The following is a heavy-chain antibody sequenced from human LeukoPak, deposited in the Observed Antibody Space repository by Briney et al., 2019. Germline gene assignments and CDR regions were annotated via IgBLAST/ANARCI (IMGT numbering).Heavy chain of an antibody. CDR2: IYHSGST. CDR1: GGSISSGGYY. V-gene: IGHV4-31*03. D-gene: IGHD6-6*01. Sequence: SETLSLTCTVSGGSISSGGYYLSWIRQHPGKGLEWIVYIYHSGSTYYNPSLKSRVTISVDTSKNQFSLKLSSVTAADTAVYYCARQLVDYFDYWGQGTLVTVSS. CDR3: ARQLVDYFDY. J-gene: IGHJ4*02.